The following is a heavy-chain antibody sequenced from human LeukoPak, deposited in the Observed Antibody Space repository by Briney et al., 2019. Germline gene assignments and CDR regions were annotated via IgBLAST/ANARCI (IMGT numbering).Heavy chain of an antibody. J-gene: IGHJ6*03. V-gene: IGHV1-69*13. Sequence: HVASVKVSCKASGGTFSSYAISWVRQAPGQGLEWMGGIIPIFGTANYAQKFQGRVTITADESTSTAYMELSSLRSEDTAVYYCASDYCSSTSCQAEGYYYYMDVWGKGTTVTISS. CDR2: IIPIFGTA. CDR1: GGTFSSYA. CDR3: ASDYCSSTSCQAEGYYYYMDV. D-gene: IGHD2-2*01.